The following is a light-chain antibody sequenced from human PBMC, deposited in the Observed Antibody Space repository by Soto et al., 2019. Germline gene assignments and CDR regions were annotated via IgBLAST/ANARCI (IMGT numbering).Light chain of an antibody. Sequence: DIQMTQSPSSLSASAGDRVTIACRARQGISNYLAWYQQKPGKVPNLLIYGASTLQSGVPSRFSGSGSGTDFTLTISSLLPEDVATYFCQKYDSAPFTFGPGTKVDIK. CDR3: QKYDSAPFT. CDR1: QGISNY. V-gene: IGKV1-27*01. CDR2: GAS. J-gene: IGKJ3*01.